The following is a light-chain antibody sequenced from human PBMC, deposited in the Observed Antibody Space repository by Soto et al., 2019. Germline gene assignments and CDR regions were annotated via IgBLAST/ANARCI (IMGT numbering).Light chain of an antibody. Sequence: EIVLTQSPATLSLSPGERATLSCRASQSVSSYFAWYQHKPGQAPRLLIYDASNRATGIPARFSGSWSGTDFTLTISSLEPEDFAVYYCQRRSNWPPEITFGGGTKVDIK. CDR1: QSVSSY. CDR3: QRRSNWPPEIT. J-gene: IGKJ4*01. CDR2: DAS. V-gene: IGKV3-11*01.